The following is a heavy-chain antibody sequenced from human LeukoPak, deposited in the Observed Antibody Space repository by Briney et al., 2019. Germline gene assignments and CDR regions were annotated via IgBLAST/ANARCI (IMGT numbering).Heavy chain of an antibody. CDR3: ARLAGTAHTDAFDI. CDR2: ISGTSNTI. D-gene: IGHD1-1*01. V-gene: IGHV3-48*04. J-gene: IGHJ3*02. Sequence: GGSLRLSCVGSGFTFSSYSMNWVRQAPGKGLEWVSYISGTSNTIYYADSVKGRFTISRDNAKNSLYLQMNSLRAEDTAVYYCARLAGTAHTDAFDIWGQGTMVTVSS. CDR1: GFTFSSYS.